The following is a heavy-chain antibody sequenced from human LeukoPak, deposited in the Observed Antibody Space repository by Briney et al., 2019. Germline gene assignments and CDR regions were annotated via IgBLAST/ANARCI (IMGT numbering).Heavy chain of an antibody. Sequence: ETLSLTCAVYGGSFSGYYWSWVRQAPGKGLEWVSVIYSGGSTYYADSVKGRFTISRDNSKNTLYLQMNSLRAEDTAVYYCARDRRETMITFGGVMTAGWFDPWGQGTLVTVSS. CDR3: ARDRRETMITFGGVMTAGWFDP. V-gene: IGHV3-53*01. J-gene: IGHJ5*02. CDR1: GGSFSGYY. D-gene: IGHD3-16*01. CDR2: IYSGGST.